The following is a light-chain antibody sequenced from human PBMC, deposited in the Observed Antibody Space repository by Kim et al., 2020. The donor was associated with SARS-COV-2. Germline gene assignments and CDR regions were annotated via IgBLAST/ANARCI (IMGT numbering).Light chain of an antibody. Sequence: EIVLTQSPATLSLSPGERATRSCRASQSVSSYLAWYQQKPGQAPRLLIYDAANRATGIPARFSGSGSGTDFTLTISSLEPEDFAVYYCQQRSNWLTFGGRTKVDIK. CDR3: QQRSNWLT. CDR2: DAA. J-gene: IGKJ4*01. CDR1: QSVSSY. V-gene: IGKV3-11*01.